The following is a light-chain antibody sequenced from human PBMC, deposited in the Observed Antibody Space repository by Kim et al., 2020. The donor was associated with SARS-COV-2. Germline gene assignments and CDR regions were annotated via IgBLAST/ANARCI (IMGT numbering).Light chain of an antibody. CDR1: SVGRKS. J-gene: IGLJ2*01. Sequence: SYELTQPPSVSVAPGKTARITCGGNSVGRKSVNWYQQKPGRAPVMVLYDDNDRPSGIPERFSGSNSGDTATLTISRVEAGDEADYYCQVWDSSSDDVVFGGGTQLTVL. CDR3: QVWDSSSDDVV. CDR2: DDN. V-gene: IGLV3-21*03.